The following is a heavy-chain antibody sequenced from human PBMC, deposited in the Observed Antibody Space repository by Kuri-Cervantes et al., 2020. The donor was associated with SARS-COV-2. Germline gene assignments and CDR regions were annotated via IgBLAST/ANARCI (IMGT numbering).Heavy chain of an antibody. D-gene: IGHD3-3*01. J-gene: IGHJ3*02. CDR3: AGSYDFWSGPSGSAFDI. CDR2: IYYSGST. Sequence: SETLSLTCTVSGGSISSYYWSWIRQPPGKGLEWIGYIYYSGSTNYNPSLKSRVTISVDTSKNQFSLKLSSVTAADTAVYYCAGSYDFWSGPSGSAFDIWGQGTMVTVSS. V-gene: IGHV4-59*01. CDR1: GGSISSYY.